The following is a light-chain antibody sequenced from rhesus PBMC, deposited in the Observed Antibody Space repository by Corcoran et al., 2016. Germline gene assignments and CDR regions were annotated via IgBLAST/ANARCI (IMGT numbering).Light chain of an antibody. Sequence: DIQVTQSPSSLSAPVGDRVTITCRASQDITNDLAWYQQKPGEIPKPLVYETSPLNNGITSRFSGSGSGTVFTLPFSSLQSEDYGTYYCQHYYDTPWTFGQGTKVEIK. V-gene: IGKV1-80*01. CDR2: ETS. CDR3: QHYYDTPWT. J-gene: IGKJ1*01. CDR1: QDITND.